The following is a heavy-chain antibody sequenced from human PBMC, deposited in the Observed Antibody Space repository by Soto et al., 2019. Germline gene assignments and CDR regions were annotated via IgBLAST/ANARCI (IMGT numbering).Heavy chain of an antibody. CDR1: GGSISSSSYY. D-gene: IGHD5-18*01. V-gene: IGHV4-39*01. CDR2: IYYSGST. J-gene: IGHJ4*02. Sequence: SETLSLTCTVSGGSISSSSYYWGWIRQPPGKGLEWIGSIYYSGSTYYNPSLKSRVTISVDTSKNQFSLKLSSVTAADTAVYYCARLGYSYGLGSLDYWGQGTLVTV. CDR3: ARLGYSYGLGSLDY.